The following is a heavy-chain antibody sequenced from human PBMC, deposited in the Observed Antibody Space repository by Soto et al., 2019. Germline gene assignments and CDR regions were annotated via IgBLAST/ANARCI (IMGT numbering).Heavy chain of an antibody. CDR2: ISAYNGNT. CDR3: ARFAVGYCSSTGCYTPDY. V-gene: IGHV1-18*04. Sequence: ASVKVSCKASGYTFTSYGISWVRQAPGQGLEWMGWISAYNGNTNYAQKLQGRVTMTTDTSTSTAYMELRSLRSDDTAVYYCARFAVGYCSSTGCYTPDYWGQGTLVTVSS. CDR1: GYTFTSYG. D-gene: IGHD2-2*02. J-gene: IGHJ4*02.